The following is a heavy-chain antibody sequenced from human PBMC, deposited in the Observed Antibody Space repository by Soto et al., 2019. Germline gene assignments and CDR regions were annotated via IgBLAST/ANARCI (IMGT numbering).Heavy chain of an antibody. D-gene: IGHD2-2*01. CDR2: INPNSGGT. J-gene: IGHJ5*02. CDR3: AREEAHLSTIYNWFDP. V-gene: IGHV1-2*04. CDR1: GYTFTGYY. Sequence: ASVKVSCKASGYTFTGYYMHWVRQAPGQGLEWMGWINPNSGGTNYAQKFQGWVTMTRDTSISTAYMELSRLRSDDTAVYYCAREEAHLSTIYNWFDPWGQGTLVTVSS.